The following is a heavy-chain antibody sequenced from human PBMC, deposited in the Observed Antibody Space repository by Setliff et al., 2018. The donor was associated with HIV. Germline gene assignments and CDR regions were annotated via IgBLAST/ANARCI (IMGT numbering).Heavy chain of an antibody. Sequence: GGSLRLSCAATGFTFSSYVLHWVRQAPGKGLEWVAVMSTGGGIKICADSVKGRFTISRDNSKNTLFLQMNNLRPEDTATYYCVRDPIEGSPDYFDYWGQGALVTVSS. J-gene: IGHJ4*02. CDR1: GFTFSSYV. V-gene: IGHV3-30-3*01. CDR3: VRDPIEGSPDYFDY. D-gene: IGHD1-26*01. CDR2: MSTGGGIK.